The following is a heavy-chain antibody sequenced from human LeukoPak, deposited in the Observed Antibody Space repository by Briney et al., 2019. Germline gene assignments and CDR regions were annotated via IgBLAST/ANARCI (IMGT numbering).Heavy chain of an antibody. CDR2: IYYSGST. D-gene: IGHD6-19*01. J-gene: IGHJ6*03. CDR1: GGSISSYY. V-gene: IGHV4-59*01. CDR3: ASSSLYYYYYMDV. Sequence: SETLSLTCTVSGGSISSYYWSWIRQPPGKGLEWIGYIYYSGSTNYNPSLKSRVTISVDTSKNQFSLELSSVTAADTAVYYCASSSLYYYYYMDVWGKGTTVTVSS.